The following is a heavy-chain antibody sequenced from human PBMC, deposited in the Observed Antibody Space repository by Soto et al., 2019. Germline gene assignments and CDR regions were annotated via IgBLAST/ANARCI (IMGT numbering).Heavy chain of an antibody. V-gene: IGHV3-13*04. D-gene: IGHD3-10*01. CDR1: GFTFSGHD. CDR3: ARGVVWFGELSGFDL. J-gene: IGHJ5*02. Sequence: EVQLVESGGGLVQPGGSLRLSCAASGFTFSGHDIHGVRQATGKGLEWVSAIGPAGDTYYPGSVKGRFTISREDAKNSVYLQMNSLRAGDTALYYCARGVVWFGELSGFDLWGQGTLVTVSS. CDR2: IGPAGDT.